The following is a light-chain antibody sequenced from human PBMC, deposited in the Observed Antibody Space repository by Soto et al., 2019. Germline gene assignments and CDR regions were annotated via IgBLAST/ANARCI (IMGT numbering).Light chain of an antibody. J-gene: IGKJ4*01. CDR1: QSVLYSPDKRNY. CDR2: WAS. V-gene: IGKV4-1*01. CDR3: QQFHSAPLT. Sequence: DIVMTQSPDYLAVSLGERATINCKSSQSVLYSPDKRNYLAWYQQKPAQPPKLLINWASTRESGVPDRFSASGSGTDFTLTISSLQAEDVAVYYCQQFHSAPLTFGGGTKVEIK.